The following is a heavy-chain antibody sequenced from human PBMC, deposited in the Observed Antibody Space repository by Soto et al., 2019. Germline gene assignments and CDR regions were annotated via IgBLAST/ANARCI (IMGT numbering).Heavy chain of an antibody. D-gene: IGHD1-1*01. CDR1: GGSIGSYY. CDR2: IYYSGST. V-gene: IGHV4-59*08. J-gene: IGHJ5*02. CDR3: ARQGLERRFGILNNWFDP. Sequence: ETLSLTCTVSGGSIGSYYWSWIRQPPGKGLEWIGYIYYSGSTNYNPSLKSRVTISVDTSKNQFSLKLSSVTAADTAVYYCARQGLERRFGILNNWFDPWGQGTLVTVSS.